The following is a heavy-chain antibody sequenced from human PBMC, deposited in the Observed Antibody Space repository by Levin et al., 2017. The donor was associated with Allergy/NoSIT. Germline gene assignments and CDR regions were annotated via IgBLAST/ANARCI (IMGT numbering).Heavy chain of an antibody. CDR1: GYTFTGYY. Sequence: GESLKISCKASGYTFTGYYMHWVRQAPGQGLEWMGWINPNSGGTNYAQKFQGRVTMTRDTSISTAYMELSRLRSDDTAVYYCARGLWFGDPRGYYWGQGTLVTVSS. CDR2: INPNSGGT. D-gene: IGHD3-10*01. J-gene: IGHJ4*02. V-gene: IGHV1-2*02. CDR3: ARGLWFGDPRGYY.